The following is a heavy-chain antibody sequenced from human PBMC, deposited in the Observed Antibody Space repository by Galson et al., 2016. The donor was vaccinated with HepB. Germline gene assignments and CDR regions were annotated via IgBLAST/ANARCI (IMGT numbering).Heavy chain of an antibody. D-gene: IGHD3/OR15-3a*01. CDR1: GASISGHY. J-gene: IGHJ6*02. CDR3: ARDGRAWVGLDV. V-gene: IGHV4-59*11. Sequence: ETLSLTCAVSGASISGHYWSWIRQPPGKGLEWIGYVHYSGITNYNPSLKSRVSISIDTSKTHFSLRLTSLTVADTAIYYLARDGRAWVGLDVWDQGTTVTVSS. CDR2: VHYSGIT.